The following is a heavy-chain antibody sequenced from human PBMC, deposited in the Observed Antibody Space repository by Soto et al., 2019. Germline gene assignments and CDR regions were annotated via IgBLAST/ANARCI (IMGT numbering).Heavy chain of an antibody. J-gene: IGHJ4*02. V-gene: IGHV1-3*01. CDR3: ARSIVVVTALDY. Sequence: ASVKVSCKASGYTFTNYAIHWVRQAPGQRLEWMGWINAGNGKTKYSQNFQGRVTITRDTSASIVYMEVNSLRSEDTAVYYCARSIVVVTALDYWGQGTLVTV. CDR1: GYTFTNYA. CDR2: INAGNGKT. D-gene: IGHD2-21*02.